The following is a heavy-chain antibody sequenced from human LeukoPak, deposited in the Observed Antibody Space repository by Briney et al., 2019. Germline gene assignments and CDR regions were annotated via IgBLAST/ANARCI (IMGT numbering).Heavy chain of an antibody. V-gene: IGHV1-46*01. Sequence: GASVKVSCKASGYTFTSYYMHWVRQAPGQGLEWMGIINPSGGSTSYAQKFQGRVTMTRDMSTSTVYMELSSLRSEDTAVYYCARDHAEYSSSSGYFDYWGQGTLVTVSS. CDR3: ARDHAEYSSSSGYFDY. D-gene: IGHD6-6*01. CDR1: GYTFTSYY. CDR2: INPSGGST. J-gene: IGHJ4*02.